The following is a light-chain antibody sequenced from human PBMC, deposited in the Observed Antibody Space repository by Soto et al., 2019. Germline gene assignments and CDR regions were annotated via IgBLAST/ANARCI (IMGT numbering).Light chain of an antibody. J-gene: IGKJ1*01. CDR2: GAS. CDR1: QSVSNNY. Sequence: EIVLTQSPGTLSLSPGERATVSCRASQSVSNNYLAWYQQKPGQAPRLLIYGASNRATGIPDRFSGSGSGTDFTLTISRLEPEDFATYYCQQYNSYSAWTFGQGTKVDIK. CDR3: QQYNSYSAWT. V-gene: IGKV3-20*01.